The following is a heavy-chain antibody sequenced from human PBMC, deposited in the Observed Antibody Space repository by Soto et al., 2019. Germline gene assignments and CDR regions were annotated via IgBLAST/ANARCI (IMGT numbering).Heavy chain of an antibody. CDR1: GFTFSSYA. CDR3: AKGFLEWLPSTTHSHLYYYYYGMDV. V-gene: IGHV3-30-3*01. Sequence: PGGSLRLSCAASGFTFSSYAMHWVRQAPGKGLEWVAVISYDGSNKYYADSVKGRFTISRDNSKNTLCLQMNSLRTEDTAVYYCAKGFLEWLPSTTHSHLYYYYYGMDVWGQGTTVTVSS. CDR2: ISYDGSNK. J-gene: IGHJ6*02. D-gene: IGHD3-3*01.